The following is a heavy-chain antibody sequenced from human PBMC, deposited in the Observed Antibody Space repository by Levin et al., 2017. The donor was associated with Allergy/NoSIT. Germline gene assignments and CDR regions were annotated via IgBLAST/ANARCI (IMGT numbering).Heavy chain of an antibody. J-gene: IGHJ4*02. Sequence: KAGGSLRLSCAGSGISFNGYTMNWVRQAPGKGLEWVSSIGSSGYDIFHADSVKGRFTTSRDNAENSLSLQMNGLRAVDTGLYYCAKENSAFPGFDYWGQGIPVTVSS. D-gene: IGHD1-26*01. CDR2: IGSSGYDI. CDR1: GISFNGYT. V-gene: IGHV3-21*06. CDR3: AKENSAFPGFDY.